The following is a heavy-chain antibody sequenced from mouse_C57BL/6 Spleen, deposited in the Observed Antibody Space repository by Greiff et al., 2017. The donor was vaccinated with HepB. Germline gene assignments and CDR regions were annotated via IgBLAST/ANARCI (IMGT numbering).Heavy chain of an antibody. Sequence: EVQVVESGGGLVQPGGSLKLSCAASGFTFSDYYMYWVRQTPEKRLEWVAYISNGGGSTYYPDTVKGRFTISRDNAKNTLYLQMSRLKSEDTAMYYCASPYSYGSSYWFAYWGQGTLVTVSA. V-gene: IGHV5-12*01. CDR3: ASPYSYGSSYWFAY. CDR1: GFTFSDYY. D-gene: IGHD1-1*01. CDR2: ISNGGGST. J-gene: IGHJ3*01.